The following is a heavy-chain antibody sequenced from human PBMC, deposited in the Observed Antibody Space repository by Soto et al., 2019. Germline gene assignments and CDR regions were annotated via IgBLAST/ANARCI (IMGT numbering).Heavy chain of an antibody. CDR3: AREDGFYDSSGYARFLDY. D-gene: IGHD3-22*01. Sequence: PGGSLRLSCAASGFTFSSYWMHWVRQAPGKGLVWVSRINSDGSSTSYADSVKGRFTISRDNAKNTLYLQMNSLRAEDTAVYYCAREDGFYDSSGYARFLDYWGQGTLVTVSS. V-gene: IGHV3-74*01. CDR2: INSDGSST. J-gene: IGHJ4*02. CDR1: GFTFSSYW.